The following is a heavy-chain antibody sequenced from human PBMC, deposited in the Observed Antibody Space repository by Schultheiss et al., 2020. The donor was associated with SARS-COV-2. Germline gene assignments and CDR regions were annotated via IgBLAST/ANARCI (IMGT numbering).Heavy chain of an antibody. J-gene: IGHJ4*02. D-gene: IGHD5-18*01. CDR2: IYYTGGT. CDR3: ARDGYSYGTFGY. Sequence: SETLSLTCTVSGGSISSYYWSWIRQPPGKGLEWIGDIYYTGGTNYNPSLKSRVTISVDTSKNQLSLKLRSVTPADTAVYFCARDGYSYGTFGYWGQGTLVTVSS. CDR1: GGSISSYY. V-gene: IGHV4-59*01.